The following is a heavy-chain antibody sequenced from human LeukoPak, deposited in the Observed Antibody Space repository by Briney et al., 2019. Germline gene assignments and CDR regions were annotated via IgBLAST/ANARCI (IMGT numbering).Heavy chain of an antibody. Sequence: GGSLRLSCAASGFTFSSYEMNWVRQAPGKGLEWVSSISSSSSYIYYADSVKGRFTISRDNSKNTLYLQMNSLRAEDTAVYYCAKDPTRYIVVVQNWFDPWGQGTLVTVSS. J-gene: IGHJ5*02. CDR1: GFTFSSYE. D-gene: IGHD2-2*01. CDR2: ISSSSSYI. V-gene: IGHV3-21*01. CDR3: AKDPTRYIVVVQNWFDP.